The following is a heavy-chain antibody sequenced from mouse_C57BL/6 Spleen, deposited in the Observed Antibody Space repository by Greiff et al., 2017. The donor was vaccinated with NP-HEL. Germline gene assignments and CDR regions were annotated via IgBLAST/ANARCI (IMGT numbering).Heavy chain of an antibody. D-gene: IGHD1-1*01. Sequence: QVHVKQSGAELVKPGASVKMSCKASGYTFTTYPIEWMKQNHGKSLEWIGNFHPYNDDTKYNEKFKGKATLTVEKSSSTVYLELSRLTSDDSAVYYCARRGNYYGSSPYYFDYWGQGTTLTVSS. CDR2: FHPYNDDT. CDR1: GYTFTTYP. V-gene: IGHV1-47*01. J-gene: IGHJ2*01. CDR3: ARRGNYYGSSPYYFDY.